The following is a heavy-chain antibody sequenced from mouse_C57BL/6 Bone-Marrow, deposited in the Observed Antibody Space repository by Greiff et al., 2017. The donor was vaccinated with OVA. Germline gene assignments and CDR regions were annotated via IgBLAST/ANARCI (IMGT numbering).Heavy chain of an antibody. CDR1: GYTFTDYY. J-gene: IGHJ2*01. CDR2: INPYNGGT. D-gene: IGHD1-1*01. V-gene: IGHV1-19*01. CDR3: ARILPDY. Sequence: EVQVVESGPVLVKPGASVKMSCKASGYTFTDYYMNWVKQSHGKSLEWIGVINPYNGGTSYNQKFKGKATLTVDKSSSTAYMELNSLTSEDSAVYYCARILPDYWGQGTTLTVSS.